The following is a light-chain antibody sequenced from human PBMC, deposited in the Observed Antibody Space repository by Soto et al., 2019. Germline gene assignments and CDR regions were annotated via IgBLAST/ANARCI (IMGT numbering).Light chain of an antibody. CDR2: DAS. J-gene: IGKJ2*01. V-gene: IGKV3-20*01. CDR1: QTVRSNY. Sequence: EIVLTQSPGTLSLSPGERATLSCRASQTVRSNYLAWYQQRPGQAPRLLIFDASTRATGIPDRFSGSGSGTDFTLTISRLEPEYFAVYYCQHYGNSPPNAFGQGTKVEI. CDR3: QHYGNSPPNA.